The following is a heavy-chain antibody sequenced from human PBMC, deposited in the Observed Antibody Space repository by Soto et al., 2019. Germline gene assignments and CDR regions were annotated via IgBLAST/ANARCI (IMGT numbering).Heavy chain of an antibody. D-gene: IGHD7-27*01. CDR2: IYYSGST. CDR1: GGSISSYY. CDR3: ARLANWGSYYFDY. Sequence: SETLSLTCTVSGGSISSYYWSWIRQPPGKGLEWIGYIYYSGSTYYNPSLKSRVTISVDTSKNQFSLKLSSVTAADTAVYYCARLANWGSYYFDYWGQGTLVTVSS. V-gene: IGHV4-59*01. J-gene: IGHJ4*02.